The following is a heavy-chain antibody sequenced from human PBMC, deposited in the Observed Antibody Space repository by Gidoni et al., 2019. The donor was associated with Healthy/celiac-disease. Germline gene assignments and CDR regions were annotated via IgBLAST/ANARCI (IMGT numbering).Heavy chain of an antibody. CDR3: AREVGVTTMRWFDP. D-gene: IGHD1-26*01. CDR2: ISRSSSTI. Sequence: EVQLVESGGGLVQPGGSLSLSCAASAFTFSDYSMNWVRQAPGKGLDWVSYISRSSSTIYYADSVKGRFTVSRDNAKNALYLQMNSLRDEDTAVYYCAREVGVTTMRWFDPWGQGTLVTVSS. J-gene: IGHJ5*02. CDR1: AFTFSDYS. V-gene: IGHV3-48*02.